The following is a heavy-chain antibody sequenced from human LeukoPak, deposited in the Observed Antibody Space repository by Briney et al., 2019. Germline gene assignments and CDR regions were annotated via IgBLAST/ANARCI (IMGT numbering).Heavy chain of an antibody. V-gene: IGHV1-58*02. Sequence: ASVKVSCEASGYTFTSYAMNWVRQAPGQGLEWIGWIVVGSGNTNYAQKFQERVTITRDMSTSTAYMELSSLRSEDTAVYYCAAALGPVVAATFDYWGQGTLVTVSS. D-gene: IGHD2-15*01. CDR3: AAALGPVVAATFDY. CDR1: GYTFTSYA. CDR2: IVVGSGNT. J-gene: IGHJ4*02.